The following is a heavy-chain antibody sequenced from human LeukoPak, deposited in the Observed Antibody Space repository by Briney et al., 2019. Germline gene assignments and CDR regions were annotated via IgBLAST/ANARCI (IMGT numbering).Heavy chain of an antibody. CDR2: IIPILGIA. CDR3: ARGGDGYKPGRWFDP. CDR1: GGTYSSYA. D-gene: IGHD5-24*01. V-gene: IGHV1-69*04. Sequence: SVKVSCKASGGTYSSYAISWVRQAPGQGLEWMGRIIPILGIANYAQKCQGRVTIAADKSTSTAYMELSSQRSEHTAVYYRARGGDGYKPGRWFDPWGQGTLVIVSS. J-gene: IGHJ5*02.